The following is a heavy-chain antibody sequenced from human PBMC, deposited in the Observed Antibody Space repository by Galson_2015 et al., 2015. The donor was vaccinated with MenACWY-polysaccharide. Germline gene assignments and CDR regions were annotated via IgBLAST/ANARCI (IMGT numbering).Heavy chain of an antibody. CDR2: IRSSGTNT. CDR1: GFTSTSYA. Sequence: SLRLSCAASGFTSTSYAMSWVRQAPGKGLEWVSAIRSSGTNTYYADSVKGRFTISSDNSKNTLYLQMNSLRAEDTAVYYCAKDSTDFWSVAGRFDHWGQGTLVTVSS. CDR3: AKDSTDFWSVAGRFDH. D-gene: IGHD3-3*01. V-gene: IGHV3-23*01. J-gene: IGHJ5*02.